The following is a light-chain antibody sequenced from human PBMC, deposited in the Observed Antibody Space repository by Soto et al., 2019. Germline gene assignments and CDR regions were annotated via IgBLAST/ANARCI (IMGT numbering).Light chain of an antibody. CDR1: HGVSDW. J-gene: IGKJ3*01. CDR3: QQGKTFPFT. Sequence: IQMTQSPSSVSASVGDTVTLSCQTSHGVSDWFAWYQQKPGKAPTLLIYTVSNLQSGVTSRFSGSGSGTDFSLTITNLQPEDFATYFCQQGKTFPFTFGPGTKVEVK. V-gene: IGKV1-12*01. CDR2: TVS.